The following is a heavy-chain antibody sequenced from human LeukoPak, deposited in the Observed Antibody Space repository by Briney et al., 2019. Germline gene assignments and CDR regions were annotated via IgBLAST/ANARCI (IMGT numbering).Heavy chain of an antibody. CDR3: ARRSHCMGGNCPPV. J-gene: IGHJ6*02. V-gene: IGHV4-39*01. CDR2: IYYDGRT. Sequence: PSVTLSLTCTVSGDSFSSSYYYWVWIRQPPGKGLEWIGSIYYDGRTYYNPSLNSPVTISLDTSKNQVSLNLNSVTATDTAVYYCARRSHCMGGNCPPVWGQGTTVTVSS. D-gene: IGHD2-15*01. CDR1: GDSFSSSYYY.